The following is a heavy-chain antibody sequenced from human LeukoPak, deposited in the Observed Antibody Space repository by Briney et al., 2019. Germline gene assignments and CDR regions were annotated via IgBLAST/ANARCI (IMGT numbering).Heavy chain of an antibody. J-gene: IGHJ5*02. Sequence: SETLSLTCTVSGGSISSYYWSWIRQPPGKGLEWIGYIYYSGSTNYNPSLKSRVTISVDTSKNQFSLKLSSVTAADTAVYYCARLGGAQYFDFWSGYSNWFDPWGQGTLVTVSS. CDR1: GGSISSYY. CDR2: IYYSGST. CDR3: ARLGGAQYFDFWSGYSNWFDP. V-gene: IGHV4-59*08. D-gene: IGHD3-3*01.